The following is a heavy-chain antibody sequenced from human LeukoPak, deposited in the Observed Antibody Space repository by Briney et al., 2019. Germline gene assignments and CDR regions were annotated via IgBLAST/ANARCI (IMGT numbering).Heavy chain of an antibody. Sequence: PGGSLRLSCAASGFTFSSYAMSWVRQAPGKGLEWVSAISGSGGSTYYADSVMGRFTISRDNSKNTLYLQMNSLRAEDTAVYYCAKGTYYDFWSGYYPYYYYGMDVWGQGTTVTVSS. D-gene: IGHD3-3*01. CDR1: GFTFSSYA. J-gene: IGHJ6*02. CDR3: AKGTYYDFWSGYYPYYYYGMDV. CDR2: ISGSGGST. V-gene: IGHV3-23*01.